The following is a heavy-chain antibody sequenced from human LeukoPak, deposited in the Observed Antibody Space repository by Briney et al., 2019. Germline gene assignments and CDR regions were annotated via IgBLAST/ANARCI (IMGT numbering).Heavy chain of an antibody. CDR2: IYYSGST. Sequence: SETLSLTCTVSGGSISSYYWSWIRQPPGKGLEWIGYIYYSGSTNYNPSLKSRVTISVDTSKNQFSLKLSSVTAVDTAVYYCAGYSSGWYASNWFDPWGQGTLVTVSS. CDR1: GGSISSYY. D-gene: IGHD6-19*01. CDR3: AGYSSGWYASNWFDP. J-gene: IGHJ5*02. V-gene: IGHV4-59*08.